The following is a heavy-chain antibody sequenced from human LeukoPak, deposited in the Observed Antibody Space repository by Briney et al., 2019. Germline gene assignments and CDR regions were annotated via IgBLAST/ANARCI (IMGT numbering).Heavy chain of an antibody. J-gene: IGHJ4*02. V-gene: IGHV3-23*01. D-gene: IGHD3-16*01. CDR2: IGGSGGST. CDR1: GFTFSSYA. Sequence: RPGGSLRLSCAASGFTFSSYAMTWVRQAPGKGLERVSTIGGSGGSTYYADSVKGRFTISRDNSKNTLYLQMNSLRAEDTAVYYCARGSAWYLVYWGQGTLVTVSS. CDR3: ARGSAWYLVY.